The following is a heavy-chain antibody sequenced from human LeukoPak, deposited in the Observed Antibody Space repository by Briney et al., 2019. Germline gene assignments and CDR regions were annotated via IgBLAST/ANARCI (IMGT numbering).Heavy chain of an antibody. V-gene: IGHV4-34*01. CDR3: ARYYDSSGYYRDPFDY. J-gene: IGHJ4*02. D-gene: IGHD3-22*01. Sequence: SETLSLTCAVYGGSFSGYYWSWIRQPPGKGLEWIGEINHSGSTNYNPSLKSRVTISVDTSKNQLSLKLSSVTAADTAVYYCARYYDSSGYYRDPFDYWGQGTLVTVSS. CDR1: GGSFSGYY. CDR2: INHSGST.